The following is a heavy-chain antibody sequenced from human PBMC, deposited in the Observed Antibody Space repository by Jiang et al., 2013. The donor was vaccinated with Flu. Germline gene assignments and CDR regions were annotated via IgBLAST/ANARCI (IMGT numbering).Heavy chain of an antibody. V-gene: IGHV3-23*01. D-gene: IGHD6-19*01. J-gene: IGHJ4*02. CDR3: AKDREESAVAGPFDY. CDR2: ISGSGVRT. Sequence: GKGPWSGSSTISGSGVRTYFAGSVQGRFTISRDNSKNTLYLQMNSLRAEDTAVYYCAKDREESAVAGPFDYWGQGTLVTVSS.